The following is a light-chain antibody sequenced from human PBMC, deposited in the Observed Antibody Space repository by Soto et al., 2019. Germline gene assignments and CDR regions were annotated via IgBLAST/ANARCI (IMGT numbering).Light chain of an antibody. CDR3: AAWDDNLTTYV. J-gene: IGLJ1*01. CDR1: SSSIGTNF. Sequence: QSVLSHPRSACWTPGHRVSISCSGYSSSIGTNFVYWYQQLPGTAPKVLIHSNNQRPSGVPDRFSGSKSGTSASLAISGLRSEDEPDYYCAAWDDNLTTYVFGSGTKVTVL. V-gene: IGLV1-47*02. CDR2: SNN.